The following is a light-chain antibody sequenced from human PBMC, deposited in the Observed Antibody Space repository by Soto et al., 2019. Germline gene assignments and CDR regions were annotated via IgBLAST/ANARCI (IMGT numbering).Light chain of an antibody. CDR2: DAS. V-gene: IGKV1-13*02. J-gene: IGKJ5*01. CDR1: QGISNA. Sequence: AIQVTQSPSSLSASVGDRVTITCRASQGISNALAWYQQKPGKAPKLVIYDASTLESGVPSKFIGRGSGTDFTLTISRLQPEDFATYYCQQFKTDPITFGQGTRLE. CDR3: QQFKTDPIT.